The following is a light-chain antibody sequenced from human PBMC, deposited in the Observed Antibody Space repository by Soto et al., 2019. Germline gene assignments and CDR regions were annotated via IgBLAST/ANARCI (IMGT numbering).Light chain of an antibody. CDR2: GAS. CDR1: QRVSNIY. J-gene: IGKJ4*01. Sequence: EIVLTQSPGTLSLSPGDRATLSCRASQRVSNIYIAWYQQKPGQAPSLLIYGASSMATGIPDRFSGSGSGTNFILTISRQEPEDCAGYYCQHYGSSHLTFGGGTKVEIK. CDR3: QHYGSSHLT. V-gene: IGKV3-20*01.